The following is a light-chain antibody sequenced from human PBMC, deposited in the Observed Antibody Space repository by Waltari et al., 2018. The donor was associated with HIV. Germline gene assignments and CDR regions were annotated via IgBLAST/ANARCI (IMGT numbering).Light chain of an antibody. CDR3: CSYTSSDTWV. Sequence: QSALTQPASVSGYPGQSLTVSCSGSGKDVGAYDSVSWFQQHPDKAPQPLIFDVAKRPSGISDRFSGSKSGNTASLTISGLQPEDEADYFCCSYTSSDTWVFGGGTKVTVL. J-gene: IGLJ3*02. V-gene: IGLV2-14*03. CDR1: GKDVGAYDS. CDR2: DVA.